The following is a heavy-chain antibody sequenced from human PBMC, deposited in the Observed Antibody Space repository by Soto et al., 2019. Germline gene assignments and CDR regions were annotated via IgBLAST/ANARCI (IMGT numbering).Heavy chain of an antibody. J-gene: IGHJ4*02. CDR2: IIPIFGTA. D-gene: IGHD3-22*01. CDR1: GGTFSSYA. CDR3: AGALLRYYDSSGPHFDY. Sequence: GASMKVSCKASGGTFSSYAISWVRQAPGQGLEWMGGIIPIFGTANYAQKFQGRVTITADESTSTAYMELSSLRSEDTAVYYCAGALLRYYDSSGPHFDYWGQGTLVTVSS. V-gene: IGHV1-69*13.